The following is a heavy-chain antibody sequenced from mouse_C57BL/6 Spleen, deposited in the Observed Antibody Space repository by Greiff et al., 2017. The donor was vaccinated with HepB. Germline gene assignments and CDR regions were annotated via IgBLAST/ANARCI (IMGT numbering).Heavy chain of an antibody. J-gene: IGHJ3*01. Sequence: EVKLMESGGDLVKPGGSLKLSCVVSGFTFSSYGMSWVRQTPDKRLEWVATISSGGSYIYYPDSVKGRFTISRDNAKNTLYLQMSSLKSEDTAMYYCARHYSQGGFAYWGQGTLVTVSA. CDR1: GFTFSSYG. CDR2: ISSGGSYI. V-gene: IGHV5-6*01. CDR3: ARHYSQGGFAY. D-gene: IGHD1-1*01.